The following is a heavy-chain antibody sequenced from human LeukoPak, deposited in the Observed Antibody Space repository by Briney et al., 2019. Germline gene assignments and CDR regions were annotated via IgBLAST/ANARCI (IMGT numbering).Heavy chain of an antibody. CDR3: ARDPYYYDSSGYYDY. J-gene: IGHJ4*02. D-gene: IGHD3-22*01. V-gene: IGHV1-69*06. Sequence: SVKVSCKASGGTFSSYAISWVRQAPGQGLEWMGGIIPIFGTANYAQKFQGRVTITADKSTSTAYMELSSLRSEDTAVYYCARDPYYYDSSGYYDYWGQGTLVTVSS. CDR1: GGTFSSYA. CDR2: IIPIFGTA.